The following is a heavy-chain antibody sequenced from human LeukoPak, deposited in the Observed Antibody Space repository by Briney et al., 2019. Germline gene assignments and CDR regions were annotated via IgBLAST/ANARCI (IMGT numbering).Heavy chain of an antibody. V-gene: IGHV3-21*06. CDR2: ISNDNNYI. J-gene: IGHJ1*01. Sequence: RGSLRLSCAASGFNFNSYSMNWVRQAPGKGLEWVSSISNDNNYIYYTDSVKGRFTISRDYAKSSLYLQMTSLRAEDTAVYYCAKGGSHFQDWGQGTLVTVSS. CDR3: AKGGSHFQD. CDR1: GFNFNSYS. D-gene: IGHD1-26*01.